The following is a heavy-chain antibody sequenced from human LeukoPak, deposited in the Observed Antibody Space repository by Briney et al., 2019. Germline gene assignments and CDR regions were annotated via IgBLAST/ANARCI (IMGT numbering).Heavy chain of an antibody. V-gene: IGHV3-23*01. J-gene: IGHJ4*02. Sequence: GGSLRLSCAASGFTFSSSAMSWLRQAPGKGLEWVSAISGSGGSTYYADSVKGRFTISRDNSKNTLYLQMNSLRAEDTAVYYCEHISSSWPDYWGQGTLVTVSS. D-gene: IGHD6-13*01. CDR2: ISGSGGST. CDR1: GFTFSSSA. CDR3: EHISSSWPDY.